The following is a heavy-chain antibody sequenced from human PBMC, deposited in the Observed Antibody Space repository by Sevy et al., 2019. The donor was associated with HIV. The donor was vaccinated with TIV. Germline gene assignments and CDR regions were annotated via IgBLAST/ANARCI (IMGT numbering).Heavy chain of an antibody. Sequence: GGYLRLSCAASGFTFSDYSMHWVRQAPGKGLEWVAFIRYDGTRKDYADSVKGRFTISRDNSKKTLFLQMNSLRAEDTALYYCARGGDFLLTDWGQGALVTVSS. CDR2: IRYDGTRK. J-gene: IGHJ4*02. CDR3: ARGGDFLLTD. CDR1: GFTFSDYS. V-gene: IGHV3-30*02. D-gene: IGHD2-21*01.